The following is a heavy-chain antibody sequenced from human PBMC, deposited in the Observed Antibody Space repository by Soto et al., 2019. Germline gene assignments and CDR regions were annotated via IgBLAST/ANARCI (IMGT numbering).Heavy chain of an antibody. Sequence: GSLRLSCAASGFTFSSYAMSWVRQAPGKGLEWVSAISGSGGSTYYADSVKGRFTISRDNSKNTLYLQMNSLRAEDTAVYYCAKTGSGSYYNNLDPWFDPWGQGTLVTVSS. CDR3: AKTGSGSYYNNLDPWFDP. J-gene: IGHJ5*02. CDR1: GFTFSSYA. V-gene: IGHV3-23*01. D-gene: IGHD3-10*01. CDR2: ISGSGGST.